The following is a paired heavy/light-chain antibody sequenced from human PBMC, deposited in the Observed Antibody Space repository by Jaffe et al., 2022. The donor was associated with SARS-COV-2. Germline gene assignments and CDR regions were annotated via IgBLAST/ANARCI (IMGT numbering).Light chain of an antibody. Sequence: QSALTQPASVSGSPGQSITISCTGTSSDIGGYIYVSWYQQHPGKAPKLMIYEVTNRPSGVPDRFSGSKSGNTASLTISGLQAEDEADYYCTSYTSSNSYVFGTGTKVSVL. CDR2: EVT. CDR3: TSYTSSNSYV. V-gene: IGLV2-14*01. J-gene: IGLJ1*01. CDR1: SSDIGGYIY.
Heavy chain of an antibody. CDR1: GFTFSSYS. CDR3: ARDLHRCVFDS. D-gene: IGHD3-16*02. V-gene: IGHV3-21*01. Sequence: EVQLVESGGGLVKPGGSLRLSCVASGFTFSSYSMDWVRQAPGKGLEWVSSITSGSTYIDYADSVKGRFTISRDNAKNSLYLQMNGLRAEDTAVYYCARDLHRCVFDSWGQGTLVTVSS. CDR2: ITSGSTYI. J-gene: IGHJ4*02.